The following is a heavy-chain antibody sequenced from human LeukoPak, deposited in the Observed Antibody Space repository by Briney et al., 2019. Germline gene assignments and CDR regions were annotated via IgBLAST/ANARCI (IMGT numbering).Heavy chain of an antibody. D-gene: IGHD3-10*01. V-gene: IGHV4-38-2*02. CDR1: GYSISSGYY. Sequence: SETLPLTCTVSGYSISSGYYSGWIRQPPGKGLEWIGSIYHSGSTYYNPSLKSRVTISVDTSKNQFSLKLSSVTAADTAVYFCARVYYGRTYDYWYFDLWGRGTLVTVSS. J-gene: IGHJ2*01. CDR3: ARVYYGRTYDYWYFDL. CDR2: IYHSGST.